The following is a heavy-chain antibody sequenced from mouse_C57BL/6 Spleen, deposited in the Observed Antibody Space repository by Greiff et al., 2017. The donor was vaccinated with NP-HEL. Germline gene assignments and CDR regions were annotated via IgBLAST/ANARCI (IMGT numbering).Heavy chain of an antibody. V-gene: IGHV7-3*01. Sequence: EVQVVESGGGLVQPGGSLSLSCAASGFTFTDYYMSWVRQPPGKALEWLGFIRNKANGYTTESSASVKGRFTISRDNSQSILYLQMNALRAEDSATYYCARYKTTVVARAMDYWGQGTSVTVSS. CDR1: GFTFTDYY. CDR2: IRNKANGYTT. CDR3: ARYKTTVVARAMDY. J-gene: IGHJ4*01. D-gene: IGHD1-1*01.